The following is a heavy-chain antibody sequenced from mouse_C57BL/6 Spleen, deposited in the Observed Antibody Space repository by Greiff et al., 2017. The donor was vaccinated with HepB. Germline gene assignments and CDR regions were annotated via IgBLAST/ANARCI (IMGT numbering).Heavy chain of an antibody. CDR3: ASDYGNYAWLAY. CDR1: GYAFSSSW. D-gene: IGHD2-1*01. Sequence: QVQLQQSGPELVKPGASVKISCKASGYAFSSSWMNWVKQRPGKGLEWIGRIYPGDGDTNYNGKFKGKATLTADKSSSTAYMQLSSLTSEDSAVYFCASDYGNYAWLAYWGQGTLVTVSA. CDR2: IYPGDGDT. J-gene: IGHJ3*01. V-gene: IGHV1-82*01.